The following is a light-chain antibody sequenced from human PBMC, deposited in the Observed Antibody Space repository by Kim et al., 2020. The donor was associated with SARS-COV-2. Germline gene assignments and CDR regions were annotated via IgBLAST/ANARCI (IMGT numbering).Light chain of an antibody. CDR1: QNICKN. Sequence: DIQMTQYPSSLSASVGDRVTINCRASQNICKNLNWYQQKSGKVPKVLIFAASFLQTGVPSRFSGSGSGTDFTLSINSLHPEDIATYYCQQSYSLVTFGGGTKVDIK. CDR3: QQSYSLVT. V-gene: IGKV1-39*01. J-gene: IGKJ4*01. CDR2: AAS.